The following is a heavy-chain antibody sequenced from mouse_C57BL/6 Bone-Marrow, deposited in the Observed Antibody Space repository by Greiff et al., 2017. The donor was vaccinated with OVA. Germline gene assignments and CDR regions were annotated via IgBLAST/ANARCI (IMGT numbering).Heavy chain of an antibody. Sequence: EVQVVESGPGLVKPSPSLSLTCSVTGYTITSGYYWNGNRQFPGNKQEWMDYISSDGSNNYNPSLNNRISITRDTSKNQFFLKLNSVTTEDTATYYCARLGYYVDYWGQGTTLTVSS. CDR1: GYTITSGYY. CDR2: ISSDGSN. V-gene: IGHV3-6*01. CDR3: ARLGYYVDY. J-gene: IGHJ2*01. D-gene: IGHD4-1*01.